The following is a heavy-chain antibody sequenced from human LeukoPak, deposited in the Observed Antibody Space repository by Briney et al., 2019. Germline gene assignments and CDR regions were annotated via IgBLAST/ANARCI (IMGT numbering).Heavy chain of an antibody. D-gene: IGHD3-22*01. J-gene: IGHJ4*02. CDR1: GFTFSSYA. Sequence: GGSLRLSCAASGFTFSSYAMSWVRQAPGKGLEWVSGISGSGDNTYYAGSVKGRFTISRDNSKNTLYVQVNSLGTEDTAAYYCAKGSYYDSSGSFYFDYWGQGTLVTVSS. CDR3: AKGSYYDSSGSFYFDY. CDR2: ISGSGDNT. V-gene: IGHV3-23*01.